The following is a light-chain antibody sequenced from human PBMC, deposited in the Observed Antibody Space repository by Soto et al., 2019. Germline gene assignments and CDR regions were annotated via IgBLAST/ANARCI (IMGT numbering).Light chain of an antibody. V-gene: IGLV2-14*01. CDR2: EVS. Sequence: QLVLTQPASVSGSPGQSITISCSGASSDIGPYDYVSWYQHHPGRAPKLLIYEVSNRPSGVSYRFSGSKSGNTASLTISGLQAEDEGDYYCTTFAPGRIYVFGSGTQLTVL. CDR1: SSDIGPYDY. CDR3: TTFAPGRIYV. J-gene: IGLJ1*01.